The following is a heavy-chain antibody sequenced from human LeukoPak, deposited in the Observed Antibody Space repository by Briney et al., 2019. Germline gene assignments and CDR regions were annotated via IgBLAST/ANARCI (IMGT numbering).Heavy chain of an antibody. D-gene: IGHD2-2*01. J-gene: IGHJ4*02. V-gene: IGHV3-23*01. CDR1: GFTFSVAG. CDR3: AKRVCSVSTCYPLDS. CDR2: IIGNGASS. Sequence: GGSQRLLCTASGFTFSVAGMHWVRQAPGKGPEWVSAIIGNGASSYYADSVKGRFTISRDNSKSTLYLQMNSLRVEDTGIYYCAKRVCSVSTCYPLDSWGQGTLLTVSS.